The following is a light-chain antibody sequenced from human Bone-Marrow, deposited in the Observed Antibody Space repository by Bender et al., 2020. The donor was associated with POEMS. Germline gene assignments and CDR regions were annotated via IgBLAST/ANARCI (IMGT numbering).Light chain of an antibody. CDR3: QSYDNSLGGWV. Sequence: LTQPPSMSAAPGQRVTISCTGGSSNIGAGYDVHWYQQFPGTAPKLLIYGYNNRPSGVPDRFSGSKSGTSASLAITGLQAEDEGDYYCQSYDNSLGGWVFGGGTKLTVL. V-gene: IGLV1-40*01. CDR1: SSNIGAGYD. J-gene: IGLJ3*02. CDR2: GYN.